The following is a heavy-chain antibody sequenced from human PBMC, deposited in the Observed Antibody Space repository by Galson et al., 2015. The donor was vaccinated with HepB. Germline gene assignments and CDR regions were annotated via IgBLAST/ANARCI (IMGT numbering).Heavy chain of an antibody. Sequence: SLRLSCAASGFTFSDYTYNWVRQAPGKGLEWVSYINSSGSYIFYADSVKGRFTISRDNAKNSLYLQMNSLRAEDTAVYYCARREAMTYYYAMDVWGQGTTVTVAS. CDR2: INSSGSYI. V-gene: IGHV3-21*01. J-gene: IGHJ6*02. CDR3: ARREAMTYYYAMDV. D-gene: IGHD2-2*01. CDR1: GFTFSDYT.